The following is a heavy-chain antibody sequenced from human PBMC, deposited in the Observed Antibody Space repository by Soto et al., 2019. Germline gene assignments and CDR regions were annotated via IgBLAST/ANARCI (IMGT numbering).Heavy chain of an antibody. CDR3: ARADCSGGSCYSIARWFDP. CDR2: IDYSGST. D-gene: IGHD2-15*01. J-gene: IGHJ5*02. CDR1: GGSISSGGYS. V-gene: IGHV4-31*03. Sequence: QVQLQESGPGLVKPSQTLSLTCTVSGGSISSGGYSWSLIRQHPGKGLEWIGNIDYSGSTYYDPSLKRRVTISVDTSKNQFSLKLSSVTAADTAVYDCARADCSGGSCYSIARWFDPWGQGTLVTVSS.